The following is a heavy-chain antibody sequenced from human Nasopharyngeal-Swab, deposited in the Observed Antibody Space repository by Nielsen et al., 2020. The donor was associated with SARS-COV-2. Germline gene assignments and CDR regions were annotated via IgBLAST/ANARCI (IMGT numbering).Heavy chain of an antibody. CDR1: GFTFSSPW. V-gene: IGHV3-7*01. J-gene: IGHJ2*01. CDR2: IKQDGSEK. CDR3: ASDPY. Sequence: GESLKTSCAASGFTFSSPWMSWIRQAPGKGLEWVANIKQDGSEKYYVDSVKGRFTISRDNAKNSLYLQMNSLRAEDTAVYYCASDPYWGRGTLVTVSS.